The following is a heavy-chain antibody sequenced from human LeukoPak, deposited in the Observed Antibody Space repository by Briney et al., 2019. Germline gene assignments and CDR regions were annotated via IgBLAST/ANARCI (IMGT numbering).Heavy chain of an antibody. Sequence: GGSLRLSCAASGFSFISYGMHWVRQAPGKGLEWVGVISDDGRNKKYADSVKGRFTISRDNSKDTLYLQMNSMRDEDTAVYYCAKRPSDYGDYVTYFDYWGQGTLVTVSS. J-gene: IGHJ4*02. D-gene: IGHD4-17*01. CDR3: AKRPSDYGDYVTYFDY. CDR2: ISDDGRNK. CDR1: GFSFISYG. V-gene: IGHV3-30*18.